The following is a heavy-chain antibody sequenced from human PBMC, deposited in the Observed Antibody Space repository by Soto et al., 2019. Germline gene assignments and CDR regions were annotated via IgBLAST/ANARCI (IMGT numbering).Heavy chain of an antibody. D-gene: IGHD1-26*01. V-gene: IGHV3-23*01. CDR3: AKEGWGGSYEPYFDF. CDR1: AFPSDTYD. J-gene: IGHJ4*02. CDR2: INGRGDRT. Sequence: HPGGSLRLSCAASAFPSDTYDMSWVRQAPGKGLEWVSGINGRGDRTFVADSVKGRFSISRDISTDTVYLQMNSLKPEDTAVYYCAKEGWGGSYEPYFDFWGQGTVVTVSS.